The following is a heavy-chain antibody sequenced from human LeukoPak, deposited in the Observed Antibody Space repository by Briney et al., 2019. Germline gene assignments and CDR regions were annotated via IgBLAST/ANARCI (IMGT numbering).Heavy chain of an antibody. J-gene: IGHJ3*01. D-gene: IGHD2-2*01. CDR3: ARDGDAVSAAIAGAFDL. V-gene: IGHV4-61*09. CDR2: VYSTGNT. Sequence: SETLSLTCTVSAVSISSGNFYWSWIRQSAGKGLEWIGHVYSTGNTKYNPSLKSRVTISADTSKNQISLRLRSVTAADTAMYCARDGDAVSAAIAGAFDLWGRGTMVTVSS. CDR1: AVSISSGNFY.